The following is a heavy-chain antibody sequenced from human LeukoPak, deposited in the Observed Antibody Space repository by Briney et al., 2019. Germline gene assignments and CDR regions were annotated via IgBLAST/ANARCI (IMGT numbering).Heavy chain of an antibody. CDR2: INSDGSSI. Sequence: GGSLRLSCAASGFTFSSYWMHWVRHAPGKGLVWVSRINSDGSSITYADSVKGRFTISRDNAKNTLFLQMNSLRVEDTAVYYCAREGRVSGYDFDCWGQGTLVTVSS. CDR1: GFTFSSYW. D-gene: IGHD5-12*01. J-gene: IGHJ4*02. V-gene: IGHV3-74*03. CDR3: AREGRVSGYDFDC.